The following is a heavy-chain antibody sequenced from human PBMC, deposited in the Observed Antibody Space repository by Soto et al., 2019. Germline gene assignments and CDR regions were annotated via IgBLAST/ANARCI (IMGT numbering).Heavy chain of an antibody. Sequence: SETLSLTCTVSGGSISMYYWSWIRQPPGKGLEWIGYIYYSGSTNYNPSLKSRVTISVDTSKNQFSLKLSSVTAADTAVYYCARDTGSGYDPLDYWGQGTLVTVS. V-gene: IGHV4-59*01. CDR2: IYYSGST. D-gene: IGHD5-12*01. J-gene: IGHJ4*02. CDR1: GGSISMYY. CDR3: ARDTGSGYDPLDY.